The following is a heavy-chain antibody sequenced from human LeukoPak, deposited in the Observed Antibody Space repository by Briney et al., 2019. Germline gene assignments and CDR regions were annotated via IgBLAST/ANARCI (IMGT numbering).Heavy chain of an antibody. V-gene: IGHV3-7*01. Sequence: GGSLRLSCAASGFTFSSYWMSWVRQAPGKGLEWVANIKQDGSEKYYVDSVKGRFTISRDNAKNSLYLHMNRLRAEDAAVYYCARDLTYDFWSGYYSGYYYTDVWGKGTAVTVSS. CDR2: IKQDGSEK. D-gene: IGHD3-3*01. CDR1: GFTFSSYW. J-gene: IGHJ6*03. CDR3: ARDLTYDFWSGYYSGYYYTDV.